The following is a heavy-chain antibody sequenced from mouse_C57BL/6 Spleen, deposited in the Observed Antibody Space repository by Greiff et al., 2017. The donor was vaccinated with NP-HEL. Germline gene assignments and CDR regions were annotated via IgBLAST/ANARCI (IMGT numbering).Heavy chain of an antibody. CDR1: GYTFTSYW. Sequence: QVQLQQPGTELVKPGASVKLSCKASGYTFTSYWMHWVKQRPGQGLEWIGNINPSNGGTNYNEKFKSKATLTVDKSSSTAYMQLSSLTSEDSAVYYCARKGTTVVLDYAMDYCGQGTSVTVSS. CDR2: INPSNGGT. CDR3: ARKGTTVVLDYAMDY. V-gene: IGHV1-53*01. J-gene: IGHJ4*01. D-gene: IGHD1-1*01.